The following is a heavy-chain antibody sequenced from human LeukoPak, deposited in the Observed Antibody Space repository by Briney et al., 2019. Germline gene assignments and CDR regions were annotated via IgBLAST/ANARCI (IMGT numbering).Heavy chain of an antibody. J-gene: IGHJ3*02. V-gene: IGHV3-48*01. CDR2: ISSSSSTI. Sequence: GGSLRLSCAASAFTFSTYSMNWVRQAPGKGLEWVSYISSSSSTIYYADSVKGRFTISRDNAKNSLYLQMNSLRAEDTAVYYCTRVYWKEGTFDIWGQGTMVTVSS. CDR3: TRVYWKEGTFDI. D-gene: IGHD1-1*01. CDR1: AFTFSTYS.